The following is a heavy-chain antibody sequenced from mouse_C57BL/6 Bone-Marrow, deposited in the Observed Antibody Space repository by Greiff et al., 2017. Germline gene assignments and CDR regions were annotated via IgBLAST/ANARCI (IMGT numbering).Heavy chain of an antibody. V-gene: IGHV5-16*01. CDR1: GFTFSDYY. CDR2: INYDGSST. J-gene: IGHJ2*01. Sequence: EVMLVESEGGLVQPGSSMKLSCTASGFTFSDYYMAWVRQVPEKGLEWVAYINYDGSSTYYLDSLKSRFNISRDNAKNILYLQMSSLKSEDTATYYCARLGGTARPDYWGQGTTLTVSS. D-gene: IGHD2-14*01. CDR3: ARLGGTARPDY.